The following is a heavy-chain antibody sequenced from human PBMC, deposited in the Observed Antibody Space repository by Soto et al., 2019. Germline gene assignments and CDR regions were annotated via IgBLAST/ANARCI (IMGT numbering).Heavy chain of an antibody. CDR3: LAQDLRGATGTT. CDR1: GFTFSTYA. D-gene: IGHD1-1*01. CDR2: ISASGDAT. V-gene: IGHV3-23*01. J-gene: IGHJ4*02. Sequence: VQLLESGGGLVQPGGSLRLSCAASGFTFSTYAMGWVRQAPGRGLEWVSLISASGDATYYADSMKGRFTITRDNSKNTLYLQMNSLRAEDTAVYYCLAQDLRGATGTTWGQGTLLTVSS.